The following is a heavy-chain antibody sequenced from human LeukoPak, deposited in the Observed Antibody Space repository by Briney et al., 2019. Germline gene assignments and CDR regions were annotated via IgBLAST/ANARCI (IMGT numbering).Heavy chain of an antibody. CDR1: GVSISGSNYY. V-gene: IGHV4-39*01. CDR3: ARRYYSGSGSYPAHIDY. J-gene: IGHJ4*02. D-gene: IGHD3-10*01. Sequence: SETLSLTCTVSGVSISGSNYYWGWIRPPPGKGLEWIGSIYYSGSTYYNPSLKSRVTISVDTSKNQFSLKLSSVTAADTAVYYCARRYYSGSGSYPAHIDYWGQGTLVTVSS. CDR2: IYYSGST.